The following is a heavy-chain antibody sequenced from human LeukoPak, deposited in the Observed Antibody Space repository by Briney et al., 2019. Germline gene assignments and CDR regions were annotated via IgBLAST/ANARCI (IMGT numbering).Heavy chain of an antibody. J-gene: IGHJ6*03. CDR1: GFTFSSYS. CDR2: ISSSSSTI. D-gene: IGHD3-10*01. CDR3: ARTRFPYYRLSGTDYYSMDV. V-gene: IGHV3-48*01. Sequence: GGSLRLSCAASGFTFSSYSMNWVRQAPGKGLEWVSYISSSSSTIYYADSVKGRFTISRDNSKNTLYLQMNSLRAEDTAVYYCARTRFPYYRLSGTDYYSMDVWGKGTTVTVSS.